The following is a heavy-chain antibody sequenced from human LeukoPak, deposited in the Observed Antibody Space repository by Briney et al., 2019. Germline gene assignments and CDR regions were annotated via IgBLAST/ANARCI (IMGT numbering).Heavy chain of an antibody. Sequence: PSETLSLTCTVSGVSISSYYWSWIRQPPGKGREWIGYIYYSGSTNYNPSLKSRVNISVDTSKNQFSLKLSSVAAADTAVYYCARAYRRTAWGAFDIWGQGTMVTVSS. D-gene: IGHD5-18*01. CDR3: ARAYRRTAWGAFDI. CDR2: IYYSGST. CDR1: GVSISSYY. V-gene: IGHV4-59*01. J-gene: IGHJ3*02.